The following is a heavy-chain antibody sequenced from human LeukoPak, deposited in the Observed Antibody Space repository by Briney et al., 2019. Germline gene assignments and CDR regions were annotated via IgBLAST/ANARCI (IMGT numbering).Heavy chain of an antibody. CDR1: GFTFSNYW. CDR3: ARVWQLGTPDP. J-gene: IGHJ5*02. D-gene: IGHD6-6*01. Sequence: GGSLRLSCEGSGFTFSNYWMSWVRQAPGKGLEWVANIQQHGSETYYGDSVKGRFTISRDNAKNSLYLQMNSLRAEDTALYYCARVWQLGTPDPWGQGTLVTVSS. CDR2: IQQHGSET. V-gene: IGHV3-7*01.